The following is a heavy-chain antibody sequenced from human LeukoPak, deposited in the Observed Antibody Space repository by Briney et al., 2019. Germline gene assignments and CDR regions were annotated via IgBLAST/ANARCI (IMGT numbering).Heavy chain of an antibody. J-gene: IGHJ3*02. Sequence: ASVKVSCKASGGTFSSYAISWVRQAPGQGLEWMGRIIPIFGTANYAQKFQGRVTITADESTSTAYMELSSLRSEDTAVYYCARVPDYDFWSGFDIWGQGTMVTVSS. CDR1: GGTFSSYA. CDR3: ARVPDYDFWSGFDI. CDR2: IIPIFGTA. V-gene: IGHV1-69*13. D-gene: IGHD3-3*01.